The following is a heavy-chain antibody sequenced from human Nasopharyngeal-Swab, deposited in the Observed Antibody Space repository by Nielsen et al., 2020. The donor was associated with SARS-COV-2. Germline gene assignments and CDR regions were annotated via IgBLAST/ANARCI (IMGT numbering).Heavy chain of an antibody. V-gene: IGHV3-7*01. Sequence: GESLKISCAASGFTFSSYWMSWVRQAPGKGLEWVANIKQDGSEKYYVDSVKGRFTISRDNAKNSLYLQMNSLRAEDTAVYYCARIGIAVAGALDYWGQGTLVTVSS. CDR3: ARIGIAVAGALDY. CDR1: GFTFSSYW. D-gene: IGHD6-19*01. CDR2: IKQDGSEK. J-gene: IGHJ4*02.